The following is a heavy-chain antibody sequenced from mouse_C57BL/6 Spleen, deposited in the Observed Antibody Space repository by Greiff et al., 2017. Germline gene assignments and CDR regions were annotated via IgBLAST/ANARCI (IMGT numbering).Heavy chain of an antibody. D-gene: IGHD1-1*01. J-gene: IGHJ3*01. CDR3: ARRDDYGSSYGFAY. Sequence: VQLKQSGPELVKPGASVKIPCKASGYTFTDYNMDWVKQSHGKSLEWIGDINPNNGGTIYNQKFKGKATLTVDKSSSTAYMERRSLTSEDTAVYYCARRDDYGSSYGFAYWGQGTLVTVSA. CDR2: INPNNGGT. CDR1: GYTFTDYN. V-gene: IGHV1-18*01.